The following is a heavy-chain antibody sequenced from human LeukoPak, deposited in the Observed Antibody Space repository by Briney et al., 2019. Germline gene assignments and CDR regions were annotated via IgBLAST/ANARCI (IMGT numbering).Heavy chain of an antibody. V-gene: IGHV1-18*01. CDR1: GYTFTSYG. Sequence: ASVKVSCKASGYTFTSYGISWVRQAPGQGLEWMGWISAYNGNTNYAQKLQGRVTMTTDTSTSTAYMELRSLRSDDTAVYYCAALDYDFWGGYYSGQLDYWGQGTLVTVSS. CDR3: AALDYDFWGGYYSGQLDY. CDR2: ISAYNGNT. J-gene: IGHJ4*02. D-gene: IGHD3-3*01.